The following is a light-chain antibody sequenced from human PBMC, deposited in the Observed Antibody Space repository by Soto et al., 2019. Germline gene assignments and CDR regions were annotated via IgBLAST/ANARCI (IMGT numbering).Light chain of an antibody. V-gene: IGKV1-27*01. CDR1: QGISNY. CDR2: AAS. J-gene: IGKJ1*01. CDR3: QKYNSAPWT. Sequence: DIQMTQSPSSLTESVGDRVTITCRASQGISNYLAWYQQKPGKVPKLLIYAASTLQSGVPSRFSGSGSGTDFTLTISSLQPEYVATYYCQKYNSAPWTFCQGTKVEIK.